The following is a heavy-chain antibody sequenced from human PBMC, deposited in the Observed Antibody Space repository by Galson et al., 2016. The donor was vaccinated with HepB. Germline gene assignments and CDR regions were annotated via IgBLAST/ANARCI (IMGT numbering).Heavy chain of an antibody. Sequence: SLRLSCAASGFTFSNYALSWVRRAPGKGLEWVSHIDGPTPNTHYADSVRGRFSIYRDNSRDTLYLQMGSLTAEDSAIYYCTTWLSHHFDYWGQGTRVTVSS. V-gene: IGHV3-23*01. CDR1: GFTFSNYA. J-gene: IGHJ4*02. CDR2: IDGPTPNT. D-gene: IGHD6-19*01. CDR3: TTWLSHHFDY.